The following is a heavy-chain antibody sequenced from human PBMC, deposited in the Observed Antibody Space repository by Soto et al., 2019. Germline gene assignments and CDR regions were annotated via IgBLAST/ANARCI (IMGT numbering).Heavy chain of an antibody. V-gene: IGHV5-51*01. CDR1: GYSFTSYW. CDR2: IYPGDSDT. J-gene: IGHJ4*02. CDR3: ARLDSSGYYSGYYFDY. Sequence: GESLKISCKGSGYSFTSYWIGWVRQMPGKGLEWMGIIYPGDSDTRYSPSFQGQVTISADKSISTAYLQWSSLKASDTAMYYCARLDSSGYYSGYYFDYWGQGTLVTVSS. D-gene: IGHD3-22*01.